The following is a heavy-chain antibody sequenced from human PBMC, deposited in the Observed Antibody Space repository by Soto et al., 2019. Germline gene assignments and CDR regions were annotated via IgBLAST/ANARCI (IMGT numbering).Heavy chain of an antibody. CDR2: IDWDDDK. Sequence: SGPTLVNPTQTLTLTCTFSGFSLSTSGMCVSWIRQPPGKALEWLALIDWDDDKYYSTSLKTRLTISKDTSKNQVVLTMTNMDPVDTATYYCARIPLAAAGHYYYGMDVWGQGTTVTVSS. CDR3: ARIPLAAAGHYYYGMDV. CDR1: GFSLSTSGMC. J-gene: IGHJ6*02. V-gene: IGHV2-70*01. D-gene: IGHD6-13*01.